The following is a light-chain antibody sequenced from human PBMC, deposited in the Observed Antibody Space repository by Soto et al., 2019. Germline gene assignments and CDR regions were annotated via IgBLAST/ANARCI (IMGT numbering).Light chain of an antibody. Sequence: QSALTQPPSVSGPPGQRVTISCTGSSSNIGAGYDVHWYQQLPGTAPKLLIYGNSNRPSGVPDRFSGSKSGTSASLAITGLQAEDEADYYCQSYDSIWVFGGGTKLTVL. CDR3: QSYDSIWV. CDR1: SSNIGAGYD. J-gene: IGLJ3*02. CDR2: GNS. V-gene: IGLV1-40*01.